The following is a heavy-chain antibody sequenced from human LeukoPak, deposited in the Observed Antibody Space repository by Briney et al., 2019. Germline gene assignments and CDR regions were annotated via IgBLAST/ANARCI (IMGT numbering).Heavy chain of an antibody. CDR1: GGSFSGYY. J-gene: IGHJ4*02. Sequence: SETLSLTCAVYGGSFSGYYWSWIRQPPGKGLEWIGEINHSGSTYYNPSLKSRVTISVDRSKNQFSLKLSSVTAADTAVYYCARGNRNNDYWGQGTLVTVSS. CDR2: INHSGST. V-gene: IGHV4-34*01. CDR3: ARGNRNNDY.